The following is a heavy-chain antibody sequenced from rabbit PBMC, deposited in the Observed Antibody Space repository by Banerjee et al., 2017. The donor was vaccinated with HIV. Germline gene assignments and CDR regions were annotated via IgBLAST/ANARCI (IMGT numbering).Heavy chain of an antibody. J-gene: IGHJ4*01. D-gene: IGHD4-1*01. CDR2: INTSSGNT. V-gene: IGHV1S45*01. Sequence: QEQLEESGGDLVKPEGSLTLTCTASGFTLSGYWMSWVRQAPGKGLEWIACINTSSGNTVYASWAKGRFTISKASWTTVTLQMTSLTAADTASYFCARDLAGVIGWNFALWGPGTLVTVS. CDR1: GFTLSGYW. CDR3: ARDLAGVIGWNFAL.